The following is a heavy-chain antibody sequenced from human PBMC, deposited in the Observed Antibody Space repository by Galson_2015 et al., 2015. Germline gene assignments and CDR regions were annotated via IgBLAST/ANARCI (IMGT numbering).Heavy chain of an antibody. D-gene: IGHD1-26*01. CDR2: IDPKDSYT. CDR1: GYNFTNYW. J-gene: IGHJ4*02. CDR3: VRRPLYSGSYFGYFDY. Sequence: QSGAEVTKPGESLRISCKSSGYNFTNYWINWVRQTPGKGLEWMGRIDPKDSYTDYGPSFQGHVSISADESVSTTYLQWNTLEASDTAMYYCVRRPLYSGSYFGYFDYWGQGTLVTVSS. V-gene: IGHV5-10-1*01.